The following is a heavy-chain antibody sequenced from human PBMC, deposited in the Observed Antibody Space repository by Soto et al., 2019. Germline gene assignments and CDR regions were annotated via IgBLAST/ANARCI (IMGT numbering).Heavy chain of an antibody. D-gene: IGHD1-26*01. CDR3: ARAGVWELLIYYYYGMDV. V-gene: IGHV3-33*01. CDR1: GFTFSSYG. Sequence: GGSLRLSCAASGFTFSSYGMHWVRQAPGKGLEWVAVIWYDGSNKYYADSVKGRFTISRDNSKNTLYLQMNSLKAEDTAVYYCARAGVWELLIYYYYGMDVWGQGTTVTVSS. CDR2: IWYDGSNK. J-gene: IGHJ6*02.